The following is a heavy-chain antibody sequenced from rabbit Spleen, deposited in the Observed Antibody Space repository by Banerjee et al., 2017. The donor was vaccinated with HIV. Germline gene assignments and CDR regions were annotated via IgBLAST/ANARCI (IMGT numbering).Heavy chain of an antibody. V-gene: IGHV1S40*01. CDR2: GYPDGIGST. Sequence: QSLEESGGALVKPGASLTLTCTASLFSFSTTYYICWVRQAPGKGLEWIGCGYPDGIGSTAYASWAKGRFTISKSSSSTVTLQMTSLTAADTATYFCARGSAAMAMVITGFYLTLWGQGTLVTVS. D-gene: IGHD2-1*01. CDR3: ARGSAAMAMVITGFYLTL. J-gene: IGHJ4*01. CDR1: LFSFSTTYY.